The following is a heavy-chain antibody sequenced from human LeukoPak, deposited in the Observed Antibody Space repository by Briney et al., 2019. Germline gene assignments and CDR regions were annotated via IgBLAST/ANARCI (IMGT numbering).Heavy chain of an antibody. CDR1: GGSISSDY. V-gene: IGHV4-59*12. Sequence: SETLSLTCTVSGGSISSDYWSWIRQPPGKGLEWIGYIYYSGSTNYNLSLKSRVTISVDTSKNQFSLKLSSVTAADTAVYYCARDGGYSYGWTSYWGQGTLVTVSS. CDR3: ARDGGYSYGWTSY. D-gene: IGHD5-18*01. CDR2: IYYSGST. J-gene: IGHJ4*02.